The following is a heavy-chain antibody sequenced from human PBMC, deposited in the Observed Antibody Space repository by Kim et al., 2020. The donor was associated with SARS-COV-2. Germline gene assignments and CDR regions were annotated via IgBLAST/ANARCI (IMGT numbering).Heavy chain of an antibody. CDR3: ARDMVRGVITSYFDY. V-gene: IGHV3-30*01. J-gene: IGHJ4*02. D-gene: IGHD3-10*01. Sequence: GRYTISRDNSKNPLYLQMNSLRAEDTAVYYCARDMVRGVITSYFDYWGQGTLVTVSS.